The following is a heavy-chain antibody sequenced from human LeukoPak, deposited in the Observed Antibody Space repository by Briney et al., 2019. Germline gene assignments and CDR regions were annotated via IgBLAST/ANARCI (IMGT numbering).Heavy chain of an antibody. Sequence: PGGSLRLSRAASGLTFSDYYMSWIRHAPWKGRGWGSYISSIGSTIYSTDSVKGRFTISRDNAKNSLYLPMNRLRVEDTAVYYCESILGYCSSTSCYAFDYWGQGTLVTVSS. V-gene: IGHV3-11*01. D-gene: IGHD2-2*01. CDR2: ISSIGSTI. CDR3: ESILGYCSSTSCYAFDY. J-gene: IGHJ4*02. CDR1: GLTFSDYY.